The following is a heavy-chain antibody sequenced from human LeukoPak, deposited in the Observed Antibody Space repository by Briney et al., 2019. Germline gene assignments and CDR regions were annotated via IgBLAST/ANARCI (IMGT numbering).Heavy chain of an antibody. Sequence: GSLRLSCAASGFTFNNFGMHWVRQAPGKGLEWVSFIGYEGVHKYYADSVKGRFTISKDNSKATLYLRMNSLRPEDTAVYYCAKDLHGGYSSDYWGQGTLVTVFS. D-gene: IGHD4-23*01. V-gene: IGHV3-30*02. CDR3: AKDLHGGYSSDY. J-gene: IGHJ4*02. CDR2: IGYEGVHK. CDR1: GFTFNNFG.